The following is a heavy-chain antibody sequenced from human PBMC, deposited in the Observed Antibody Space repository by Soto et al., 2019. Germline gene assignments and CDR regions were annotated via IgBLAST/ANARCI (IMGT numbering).Heavy chain of an antibody. Sequence: EVLLVESGGGLVQPGRSLRLSCAGSGLNFGNYAMHWVRQAPGKGLVWVAAINWNSDKVAYAGSVLGRFTIFRDSAKNSLHLQMNDLTTEDTAFYFCAKYKFGTPYYIDSWGQGILVTVSS. CDR3: AKYKFGTPYYIDS. CDR2: INWNSDKV. CDR1: GLNFGNYA. V-gene: IGHV3-9*01. D-gene: IGHD3-10*01. J-gene: IGHJ4*02.